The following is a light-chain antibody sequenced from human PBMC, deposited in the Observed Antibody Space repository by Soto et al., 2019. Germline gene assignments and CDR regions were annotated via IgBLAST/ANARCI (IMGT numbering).Light chain of an antibody. Sequence: EVVLTQSPATLSVSPGERGTLSCRASQSVKSNLAWYQQKPGQAPRLLIYDASNRATGIPARFSGSGSGTEFTLPISCLQSEYFAMYYCQQYHIWLTFGGGTKVEMK. J-gene: IGKJ4*01. CDR3: QQYHIWLT. CDR1: QSVKSN. CDR2: DAS. V-gene: IGKV3-15*01.